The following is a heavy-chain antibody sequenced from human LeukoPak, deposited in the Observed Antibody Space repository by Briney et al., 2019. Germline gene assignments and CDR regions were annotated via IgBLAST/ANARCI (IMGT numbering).Heavy chain of an antibody. J-gene: IGHJ3*02. CDR3: ARVMTGYYSDDAFDI. CDR2: IYPGDSGT. D-gene: IGHD3-9*01. CDR1: GYSFSTYW. V-gene: IGHV5-51*01. Sequence: GKSLNISCKASGYSFSTYWIGWVRPMPGKGLEWMEIIYPGDSGTRYSPSCQGQVTISADKSISTAYMQWSSLKASDTAMYYCARVMTGYYSDDAFDIWGQGTMVTVSS.